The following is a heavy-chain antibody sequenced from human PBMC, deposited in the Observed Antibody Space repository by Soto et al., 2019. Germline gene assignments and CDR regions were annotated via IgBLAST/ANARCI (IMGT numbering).Heavy chain of an antibody. CDR1: GFTFTSSA. J-gene: IGHJ4*02. D-gene: IGHD3-22*01. CDR2: IVVGSGNT. Sequence: SVKVSCKASGFTFTSSAVQWVRQARGQRLEWIGWIVVGSGNTNYAQKFQERVTITRDMSTSTAYMELSSLRSEDTAVYYCAANGYYDSSGHYLRDYWGQGTLVTVSS. CDR3: AANGYYDSSGHYLRDY. V-gene: IGHV1-58*01.